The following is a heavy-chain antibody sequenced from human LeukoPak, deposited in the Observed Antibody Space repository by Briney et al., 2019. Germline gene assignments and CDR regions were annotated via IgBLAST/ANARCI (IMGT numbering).Heavy chain of an antibody. CDR3: ARVRRGVAVAGTIYYGMDV. Sequence: PGGSLRLSCAASGFTFRSCGMHWVRQAPGKGLEWVAVISYDGSNKYYADSVKGRFTISRDNSKNTLYLQMNSLRAEDMAVYYCARVRRGVAVAGTIYYGMDVWGQGTTVTVSS. V-gene: IGHV3-30*19. CDR1: GFTFRSCG. CDR2: ISYDGSNK. J-gene: IGHJ6*02. D-gene: IGHD6-19*01.